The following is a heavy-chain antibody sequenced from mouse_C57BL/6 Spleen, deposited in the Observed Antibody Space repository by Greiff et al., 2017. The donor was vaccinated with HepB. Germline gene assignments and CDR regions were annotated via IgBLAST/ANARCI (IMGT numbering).Heavy chain of an antibody. J-gene: IGHJ2*01. Sequence: QVQLQQSGAELVRPGTSVKLSCKASGYTFTSYWMHWVKQRPGQGLEWIGVIDPSDSYTNYNQKFKGKATLTVDTSSSTAYMQLSSLTSEDSAVYYCARKENYGSSYDFDYWGQGTTLTVSS. V-gene: IGHV1-59*01. CDR1: GYTFTSYW. D-gene: IGHD1-1*01. CDR2: IDPSDSYT. CDR3: ARKENYGSSYDFDY.